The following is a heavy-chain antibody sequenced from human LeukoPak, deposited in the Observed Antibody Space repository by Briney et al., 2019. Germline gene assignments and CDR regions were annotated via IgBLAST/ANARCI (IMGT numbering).Heavy chain of an antibody. J-gene: IGHJ4*02. Sequence: GGSLRLSCAASGFTFSSYAMHWVRQAPGKGLEYVSAISSNGGSTYCANSVKGRFTISRDNSKNTLYLQMGSLRAEDMAVYYCARGRRLVVPAAMNYWGQGTLVTVSS. CDR2: ISSNGGST. CDR3: ARGRRLVVPAAMNY. D-gene: IGHD2-2*01. CDR1: GFTFSSYA. V-gene: IGHV3-64*01.